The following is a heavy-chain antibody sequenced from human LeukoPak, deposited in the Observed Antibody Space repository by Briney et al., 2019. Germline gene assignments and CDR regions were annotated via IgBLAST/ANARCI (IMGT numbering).Heavy chain of an antibody. CDR1: GGSISYFY. V-gene: IGHV4-59*12. CDR2: IYYSGST. D-gene: IGHD3-10*01. J-gene: IGHJ4*02. Sequence: SETLSLTCTVSGGSISYFYWSWIRQPPGKGLEWIGYIYYSGSTNYNPSLKSRVTISIDTSKNQFSLKLSSVTAADTAVYYCARVQLQDYYGSGSYDYDYWGQGTLVTVSS. CDR3: ARVQLQDYYGSGSYDYDY.